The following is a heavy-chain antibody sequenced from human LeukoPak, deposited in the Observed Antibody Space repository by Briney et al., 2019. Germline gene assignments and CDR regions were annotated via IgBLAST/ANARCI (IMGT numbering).Heavy chain of an antibody. V-gene: IGHV4-4*07. CDR1: GYSISSGYY. CDR2: IHTSGST. CDR3: AREGSATARPFVSNDY. Sequence: PSETLSLTCTVSGYSISSGYYWSWIRQPPGKGLEWIGRIHTSGSTDYNPSLKSRVTMSIDTSKNQFSLKVRSVTAADTAVYYCAREGSATARPFVSNDYWGQGTLVTVSS. J-gene: IGHJ4*02. D-gene: IGHD6-6*01.